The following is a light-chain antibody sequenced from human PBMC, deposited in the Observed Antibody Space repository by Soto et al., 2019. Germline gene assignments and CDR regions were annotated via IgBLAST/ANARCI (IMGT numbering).Light chain of an antibody. CDR3: QQYNSYPYT. Sequence: DIQMTQSPSTLSASVGDRVTITCRASQSISSWLAWYQQKPGKAPKLLIYKASSLESGVPSRFSGSGSGTEFTLTISSLQPDDFATYYCQQYNSYPYTFGQGTRMEIK. CDR1: QSISSW. V-gene: IGKV1-5*03. J-gene: IGKJ5*01. CDR2: KAS.